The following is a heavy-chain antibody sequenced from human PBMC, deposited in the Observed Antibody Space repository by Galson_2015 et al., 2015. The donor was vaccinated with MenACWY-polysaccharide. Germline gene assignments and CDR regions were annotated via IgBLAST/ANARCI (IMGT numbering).Heavy chain of an antibody. J-gene: IGHJ4*02. Sequence: SEPLSLTCTVSGGSISSSSYYWGWIRQPPGKGLEWIGTIYYGGSTYYNPSLKSRVTVSVDTSKNQFSLKLTSVTAADTAVYYCARQGGSGRSHDYWGQGTLVTVSS. CDR3: ARQGGSGRSHDY. V-gene: IGHV4-39*01. CDR2: IYYGGST. D-gene: IGHD5-12*01. CDR1: GGSISSSSYY.